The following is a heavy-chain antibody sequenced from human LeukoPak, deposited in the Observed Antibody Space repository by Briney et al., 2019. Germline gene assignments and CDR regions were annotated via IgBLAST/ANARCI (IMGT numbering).Heavy chain of an antibody. CDR3: AREDGAVAGSGPIDY. D-gene: IGHD6-19*01. CDR2: IYYSGST. J-gene: IGHJ4*02. V-gene: IGHV4-61*01. CDR1: GGSVSSGSYY. Sequence: SETLSLTCTVSGGSVSSGSYYWSWIRQPPGKGLEWIGYIYYSGSTSYNPSLKSRVTISVDTSKNQFSLKLSSVTAADTAVYYCAREDGAVAGSGPIDYWGQGTLVTVSS.